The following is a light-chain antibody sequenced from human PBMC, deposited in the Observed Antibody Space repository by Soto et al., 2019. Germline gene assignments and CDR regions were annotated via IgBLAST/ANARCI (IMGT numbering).Light chain of an antibody. CDR1: QSVSNNY. CDR2: DAS. CDR3: QQRSNWPPWT. V-gene: IGKV3-11*01. Sequence: EIVLTQSPGTLALSPGERATLPCRASQSVSNNYLAWYQQKPGQAPRLLIYDASNRATGIPARFSGSGSGTDFTLTISSLEPEDFAVYYCQQRSNWPPWTFGQGTKVDIK. J-gene: IGKJ1*01.